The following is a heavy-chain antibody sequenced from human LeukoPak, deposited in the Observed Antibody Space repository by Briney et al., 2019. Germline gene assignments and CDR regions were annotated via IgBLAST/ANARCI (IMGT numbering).Heavy chain of an antibody. CDR3: ARGGIPVAGPLDY. CDR1: GLSFSIYA. J-gene: IGHJ4*02. Sequence: GGSLRLSCAASGLSFSIYAMHWVRQAPGKGLDWVAVVSYDGRNENYADSVKGRFTISRDNSKNMLYLQMNSLRAEDTAVYYCARGGIPVAGPLDYWGQGTLVTVSS. V-gene: IGHV3-30*04. CDR2: VSYDGRNE. D-gene: IGHD6-19*01.